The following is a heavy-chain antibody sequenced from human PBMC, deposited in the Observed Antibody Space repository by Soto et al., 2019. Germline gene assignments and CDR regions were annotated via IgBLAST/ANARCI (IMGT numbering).Heavy chain of an antibody. D-gene: IGHD6-19*01. CDR2: MNPNSGNT. CDR3: AIQSAWDSSGWNWFDP. J-gene: IGHJ5*02. Sequence: ASVKVSGKASGYTFTSYDINWVRQATGQGLEWMGWMNPNSGNTGYAQKFQGRVTMTRNTSISTAYMELSSLRSEDTAVYYCAIQSAWDSSGWNWFDPWGQGTLVTVSS. V-gene: IGHV1-8*01. CDR1: GYTFTSYD.